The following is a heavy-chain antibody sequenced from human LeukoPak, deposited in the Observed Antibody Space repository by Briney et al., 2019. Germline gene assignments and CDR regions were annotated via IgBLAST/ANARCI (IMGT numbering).Heavy chain of an antibody. CDR3: ARDXRGXSXXPVHYYFDY. CDR2: IYYSGST. V-gene: IGHV4-30-4*01. Sequence: SETLSLTCTVSGCSISSGDYYWSWIRQPPGKGLEWSGYIYYSGSTYYNPALKSRVTISVDTSKNQFSLKLSSVPAADTAVYYCARDXRGXSXXPVHYYFDYWGQGTLVTVSS. CDR1: GCSISSGDYY. D-gene: IGHD5-18*01. J-gene: IGHJ4*02.